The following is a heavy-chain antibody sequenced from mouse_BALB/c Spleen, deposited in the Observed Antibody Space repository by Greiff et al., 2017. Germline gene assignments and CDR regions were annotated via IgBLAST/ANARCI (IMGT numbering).Heavy chain of an antibody. D-gene: IGHD1-1*01. CDR3: ARECYGSSYFDY. Sequence: EVQRVESGGGLVKPGGSLKLSCAASGFTFSSYAMSWVRQSPEKRLEWVAEISSGGSYTYYPDTVTGRFTISRDNAKNTLYLEMSSLRSEDTAMYYCARECYGSSYFDYWGQGTTLTVSS. CDR2: ISSGGSYT. V-gene: IGHV5-9-4*01. J-gene: IGHJ2*01. CDR1: GFTFSSYA.